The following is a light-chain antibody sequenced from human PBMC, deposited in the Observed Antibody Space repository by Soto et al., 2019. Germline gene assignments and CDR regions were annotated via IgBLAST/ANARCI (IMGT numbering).Light chain of an antibody. CDR2: DAS. J-gene: IGKJ1*01. V-gene: IGKV3-11*01. Sequence: EIVLTQSPATLSLSPGERATLPCRASQSVSSYLAWYQQKLGQAPRLLIYDASKRATGIPARFSGSGSGTDFTLTISNLEPEDFAVYYCQQRGNWPRTFGQGTKVEIK. CDR1: QSVSSY. CDR3: QQRGNWPRT.